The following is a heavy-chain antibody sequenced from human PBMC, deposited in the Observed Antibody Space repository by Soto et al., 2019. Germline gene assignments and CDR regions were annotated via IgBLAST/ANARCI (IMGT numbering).Heavy chain of an antibody. CDR1: GFPFNDYY. V-gene: IGHV3-11*06. CDR2: ISPKSTFR. Sequence: GGSLRLSCAPSGFPFNDYYMTWIRQATGKGLEWLSHISPKSTFRNYADSVKGRFTISRDNTESSLFLQMNSLGVDDAAVYSCVRGGGGGLFEHWGQGVLVTVSS. CDR3: VRGGGGGLFEH. D-gene: IGHD2-21*01. J-gene: IGHJ4*02.